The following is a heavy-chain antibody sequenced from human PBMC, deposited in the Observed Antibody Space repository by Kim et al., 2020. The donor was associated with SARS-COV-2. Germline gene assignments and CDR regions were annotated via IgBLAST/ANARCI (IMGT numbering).Heavy chain of an antibody. V-gene: IGHV4-31*03. Sequence: SETLSLTCTVSGGSISSGGYYWSWIRQHPGKGLEWIGYIYYSGSTYYNPSLKSRVTISVDTSKNQFSLKLSSVTAADTAVYYCARGLEFGELDNWFDPWGQGTLVTVSS. CDR1: GGSISSGGYY. CDR2: IYYSGST. J-gene: IGHJ5*02. CDR3: ARGLEFGELDNWFDP. D-gene: IGHD3-10*01.